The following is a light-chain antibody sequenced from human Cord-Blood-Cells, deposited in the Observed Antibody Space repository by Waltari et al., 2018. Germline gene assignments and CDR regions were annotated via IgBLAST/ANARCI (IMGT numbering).Light chain of an antibody. CDR2: EGS. V-gene: IGLV2-23*01. J-gene: IGLJ1*01. Sequence: SALTQPASVSGSPGQSLTISCTGTSSDVGSYNLVSCYQQQPGKAPKLMIYEGSKRPSGVSKRFSGSKSGNTSSLTISGLQAEDEADYYCCSYAGSSTYVFGTGTKVTVL. CDR3: CSYAGSSTYV. CDR1: SSDVGSYNL.